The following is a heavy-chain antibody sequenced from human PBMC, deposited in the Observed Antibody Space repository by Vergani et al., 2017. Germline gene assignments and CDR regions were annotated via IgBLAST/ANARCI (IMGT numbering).Heavy chain of an antibody. V-gene: IGHV3-23*01. J-gene: IGHJ4*02. CDR1: GFTFSSYA. CDR2: ISGSGGST. D-gene: IGHD6-19*01. CDR3: AKVGSSGWYYFDY. Sequence: EVQLLESGGGLVQPGGSLRLSCAASGFTFSSYAMSWVRQAPGKGLGWVSAISGSGGSTYYADSVKGRFTISRDNSKNTLYLKMNSLRAEDTAVYYCAKVGSSGWYYFDYWGQGTLVTVSS.